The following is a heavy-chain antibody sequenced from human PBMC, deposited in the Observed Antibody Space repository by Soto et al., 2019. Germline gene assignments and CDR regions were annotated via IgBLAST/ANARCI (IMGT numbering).Heavy chain of an antibody. CDR1: GGTFSSYA. Sequence: SVKVSCKASGGTFSSYAISWVRQAPGQGLEWMGGIIPIFGTANYAQKFQGRVTITADESTSTAYMELSSLRSEDTAVYYCANRLVAASYYYYYGMDVWGQGTTVT. CDR3: ANRLVAASYYYYYGMDV. J-gene: IGHJ6*02. V-gene: IGHV1-69*13. CDR2: IIPIFGTA. D-gene: IGHD2-15*01.